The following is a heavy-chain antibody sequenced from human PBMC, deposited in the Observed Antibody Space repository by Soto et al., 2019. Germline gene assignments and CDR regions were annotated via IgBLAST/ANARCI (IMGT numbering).Heavy chain of an antibody. V-gene: IGHV3-9*01. CDR1: GFTFDDYA. Sequence: AGGSLRLSCAASGFTFDDYAMHWVRQAPGKGLEWVSGISWNSGSIGYADSVKGRFTISRDNAKNSLYLQMNSLRAEDTALYYCAKSPGDYYDSSGSEFDYWGQGTLVTVSS. D-gene: IGHD3-22*01. CDR2: ISWNSGSI. J-gene: IGHJ4*02. CDR3: AKSPGDYYDSSGSEFDY.